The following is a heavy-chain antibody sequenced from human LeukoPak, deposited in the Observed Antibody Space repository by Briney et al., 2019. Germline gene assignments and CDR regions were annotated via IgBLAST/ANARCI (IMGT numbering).Heavy chain of an antibody. CDR1: GGSISSNIYY. CDR3: ARQQQQLAASLDC. D-gene: IGHD6-13*01. Sequence: PSETLSLTCTVSGGSISSNIYYWGWIRQPPGKGLEWIGNIFYSGSTYYSPSLKSRVSISVDTSKNQFSLKLSPVTATDTAVYYRARQQQQLAASLDCWGQGTLVTVSS. CDR2: IFYSGST. J-gene: IGHJ4*02. V-gene: IGHV4-39*01.